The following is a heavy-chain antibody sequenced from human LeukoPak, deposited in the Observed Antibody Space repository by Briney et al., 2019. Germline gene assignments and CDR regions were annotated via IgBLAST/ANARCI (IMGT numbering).Heavy chain of an antibody. Sequence: ASVKVSCNASGYTFTSYGISWVRQAPGQGLEWMGWISAYNGNTNYAQKLQGRVTMTTDTSTSTAYMELSSLRSEDTAVYYCARARGYSYGIIYYYYMDVWGKGTTVTVSS. CDR3: ARARGYSYGIIYYYYMDV. CDR1: GYTFTSYG. D-gene: IGHD5-18*01. J-gene: IGHJ6*03. CDR2: ISAYNGNT. V-gene: IGHV1-18*01.